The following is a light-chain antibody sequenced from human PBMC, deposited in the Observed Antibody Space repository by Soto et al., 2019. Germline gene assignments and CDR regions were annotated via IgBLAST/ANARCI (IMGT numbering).Light chain of an antibody. J-gene: IGKJ1*01. CDR3: QQYNNWPPWT. Sequence: EIVMTQSPATLSVSPGERATLSCRASQSVSSNLAWYQQKPGQAPRLLIYGASTRATGIPARSRGSGSGTEFTLTISSLXSEDFAVYYCQQYNNWPPWTFGQGTKVDTK. CDR2: GAS. CDR1: QSVSSN. V-gene: IGKV3-15*01.